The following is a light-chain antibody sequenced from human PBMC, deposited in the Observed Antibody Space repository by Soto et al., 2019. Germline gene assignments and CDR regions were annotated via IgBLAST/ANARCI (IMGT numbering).Light chain of an antibody. CDR3: SSYAGSRYV. J-gene: IGLJ1*01. CDR2: EVS. V-gene: IGLV2-8*01. CDR1: SNDIGGYDS. Sequence: QSVLTQPASMSGSPGQSITISCTGTSNDIGGYDSVSWYQQSPGKVPRLMIYEVSKRPSGVPDRFSGSKSGNTASLTVSGLQAEDEADYYCSSYAGSRYVFGTGTKVTVL.